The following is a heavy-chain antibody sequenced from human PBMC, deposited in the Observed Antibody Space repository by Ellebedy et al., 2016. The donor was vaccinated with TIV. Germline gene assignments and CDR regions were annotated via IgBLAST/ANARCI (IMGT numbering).Heavy chain of an antibody. CDR1: GFTFSNYG. D-gene: IGHD3-10*02. V-gene: IGHV3-48*02. Sequence: GESLKISXAASGFTFSNYGMNWVRQAPGKGLEWISYIGGNSKTIYYADSVTGRFTISRDNAKNALYLQMDGLRDEDTAVYYCARGGVITMFFDYWGLGTLVSVSS. J-gene: IGHJ4*02. CDR2: IGGNSKTI. CDR3: ARGGVITMFFDY.